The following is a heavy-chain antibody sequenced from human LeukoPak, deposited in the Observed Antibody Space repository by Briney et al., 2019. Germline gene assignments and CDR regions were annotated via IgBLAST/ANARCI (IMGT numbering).Heavy chain of an antibody. J-gene: IGHJ4*02. Sequence: ASVKVSCNASVYTFTSYDINWVRQSTGQGLEWMGCMNPNSGNTGYAQKFQGRVTMTRNTSISTAYMELSSLRSEDTAVYYCARGRPSTSLSSSWYVFKRKGYYFDYWAREPWSPSPQ. CDR1: VYTFTSYD. V-gene: IGHV1-8*01. CDR3: ARGRPSTSLSSSWYVFKRKGYYFDY. D-gene: IGHD6-13*01. CDR2: MNPNSGNT.